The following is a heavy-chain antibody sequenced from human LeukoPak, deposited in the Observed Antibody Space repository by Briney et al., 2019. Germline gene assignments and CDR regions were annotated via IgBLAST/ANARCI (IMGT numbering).Heavy chain of an antibody. V-gene: IGHV4-34*01. CDR2: FNHSGST. CDR3: ARMKITMVRGGIITPVWFDP. D-gene: IGHD3-10*01. J-gene: IGHJ5*02. CDR1: GGSFSGYS. Sequence: SETLSLTCAVYGGSFSGYSWTWIRQPPGKGLEWIGEFNHSGSTNYNPSLKSRVTISVDTSKNQFSLKLSSVTAADTAVYYCARMKITMVRGGIITPVWFDPWGQGTLVTVSS.